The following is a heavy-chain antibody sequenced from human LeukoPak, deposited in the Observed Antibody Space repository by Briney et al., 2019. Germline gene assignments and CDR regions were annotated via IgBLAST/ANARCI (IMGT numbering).Heavy chain of an antibody. J-gene: IGHJ4*02. V-gene: IGHV4-59*12. CDR1: GGSISSYY. CDR3: ARDLRGSIVRYFDY. Sequence: SETLSLTCTVSGGSISSYYWSWIRQPPGKGLEWIGYIYYSGSTNYNPSLKSRVTISVDTSKNQFSLRLSSVTAADTAVYYCARDLRGSIVRYFDYWGQGTLVTVSS. D-gene: IGHD3-9*01. CDR2: IYYSGST.